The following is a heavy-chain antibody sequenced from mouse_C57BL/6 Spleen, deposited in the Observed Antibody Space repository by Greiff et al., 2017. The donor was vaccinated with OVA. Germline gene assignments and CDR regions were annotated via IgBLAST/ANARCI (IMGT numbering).Heavy chain of an antibody. V-gene: IGHV1-15*01. CDR1: GYTFTDYE. CDR2: IDPETGGT. CDR3: TRAPGSSYVAWFAY. Sequence: QVQLQQSGAELVRPGASVTLSCKASGYTFTDYEMHWVKQTPVHGLEWIGAIDPETGGTAYNQKFKGKAILTAEKSSSTAYRGLRILTSEDSAVCYCTRAPGSSYVAWFAYWGQGTLVTVSA. D-gene: IGHD1-1*01. J-gene: IGHJ3*01.